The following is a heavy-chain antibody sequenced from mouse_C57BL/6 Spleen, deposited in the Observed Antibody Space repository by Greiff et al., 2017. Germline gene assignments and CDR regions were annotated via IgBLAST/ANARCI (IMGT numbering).Heavy chain of an antibody. J-gene: IGHJ4*01. CDR3: ARSDYYGSRGAMGD. D-gene: IGHD1-1*01. CDR1: GFNITDYY. V-gene: IGHV14-2*01. CDR2: IDPEDGET. Sequence: VQLQQSGAELVKPGASVKLSCTASGFNITDYYMHWVKQRPEQGLECIGRIDPEDGETKYDPKFQGKATLTADTSSNTAYMQLSSLTSEYTAVFYGARSDYYGSRGAMGDWGQGTSVTVSS.